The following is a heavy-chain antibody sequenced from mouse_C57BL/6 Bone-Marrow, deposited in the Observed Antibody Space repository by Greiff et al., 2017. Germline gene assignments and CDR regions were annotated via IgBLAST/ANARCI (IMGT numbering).Heavy chain of an antibody. D-gene: IGHD2-4*01. CDR3: AENYERGLAY. CDR1: GYTFTSYW. V-gene: IGHV1-64*01. Sequence: VQLQQPGAELVKPGASVKLSCKASGYTFTSYWMHWVKQRPGQGLEWIGMIHPNSGSTNYNEKFKSKATLTVDKSSSTAYMQLSSLTAEDSAVYYCAENYERGLAYWGQGTLVTVSA. CDR2: IHPNSGST. J-gene: IGHJ3*01.